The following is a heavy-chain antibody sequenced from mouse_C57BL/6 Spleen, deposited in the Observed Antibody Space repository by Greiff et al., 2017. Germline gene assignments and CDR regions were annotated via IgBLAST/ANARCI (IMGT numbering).Heavy chain of an antibody. D-gene: IGHD2-2*01. V-gene: IGHV3-1*01. CDR3: ARGYGYDGYYYAMDY. Sequence: EVQLQESGPGMVKPSQSLSLTCTVTGYSITSGYDWHWIRHFPGNKLEWMGYISYSGSTNYNPSLKSRISITHDTSKNHFFLKLNSVTTEDTATYYCARGYGYDGYYYAMDYWGQGTSVTVSS. CDR2: ISYSGST. J-gene: IGHJ4*01. CDR1: GYSITSGYD.